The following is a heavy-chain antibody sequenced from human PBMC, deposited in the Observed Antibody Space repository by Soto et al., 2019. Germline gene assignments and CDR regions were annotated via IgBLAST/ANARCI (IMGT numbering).Heavy chain of an antibody. V-gene: IGHV3-30-3*01. CDR2: ISYDGSNK. CDR1: GFTFSSYA. CDR3: ASTLVRRYYYYGMDV. D-gene: IGHD3-16*01. Sequence: QVQLVESGGGVVQPGRSLRLSCAASGFTFSSYAMHWVRQAPGKGLEWVAVISYDGSNKYYADSVKGRFTISRDNSKSTLYLQMNSLRAEDTAVYYCASTLVRRYYYYGMDVWGHGNTVTVSS. J-gene: IGHJ6*02.